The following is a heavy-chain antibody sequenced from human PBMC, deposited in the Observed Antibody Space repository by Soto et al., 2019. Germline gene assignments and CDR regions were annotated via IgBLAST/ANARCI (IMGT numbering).Heavy chain of an antibody. Sequence: ETLSLTCSGSGYSVGSGYYWGWIRQPPGKGLEWIGSIYRGGSTYYNPSLKSRVNILVDTSMNHFSLKLNYVTAADTAMYYCARQRYLDNKLKAFDIWGQGTMVTVSS. D-gene: IGHD2-2*02. CDR1: GYSVGSGYY. CDR3: ARQRYLDNKLKAFDI. V-gene: IGHV4-38-2*01. CDR2: IYRGGST. J-gene: IGHJ3*02.